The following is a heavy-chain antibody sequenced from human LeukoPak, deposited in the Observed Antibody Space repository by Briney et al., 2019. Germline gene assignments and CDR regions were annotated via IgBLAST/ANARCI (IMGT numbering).Heavy chain of an antibody. V-gene: IGHV3-66*02. CDR3: ARPGPYSGYDTVDY. D-gene: IGHD5-12*01. J-gene: IGHJ4*02. Sequence: PGGSLRLSCAASGFTVSSNYMSWVRQAPGKGLEWVSVIYSGGSTYYADSVKGRFTISRDNSKNTLYLQMNSLRAEDTAVYYCARPGPYSGYDTVDYWGQGTLATVSS. CDR1: GFTVSSNY. CDR2: IYSGGST.